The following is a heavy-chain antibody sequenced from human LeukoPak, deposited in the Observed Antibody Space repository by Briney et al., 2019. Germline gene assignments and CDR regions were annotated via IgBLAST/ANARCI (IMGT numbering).Heavy chain of an antibody. V-gene: IGHV4-39*01. CDR2: IYYSGST. D-gene: IGHD1-1*01. CDR1: GGSISSGGYY. Sequence: SQTLSLTCTVSGGSISSGGYYWGWIRQPPGKGLEWIGSIYYSGSTYYNPSLKSRVTISVDTSKNQFSLKLSSVTAADTAVYYCASRNWDYWGQGTLVTVSS. J-gene: IGHJ4*02. CDR3: ASRNWDY.